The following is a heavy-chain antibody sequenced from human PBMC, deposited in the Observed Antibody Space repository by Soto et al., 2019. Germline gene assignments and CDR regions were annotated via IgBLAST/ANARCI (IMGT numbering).Heavy chain of an antibody. CDR2: IIPIFATA. CDR1: GGTFSSYA. J-gene: IGHJ4*01. Sequence: ASVKVSCKASGGTFSSYAINWVRQAPGQGLEWLGKIIPIFATASYAQNFQGRVTLTADESTSTAYMELSRLRSEDTAVYYCARGSYYDSSGYYWGFDYWGQGTLVTVSS. CDR3: ARGSYYDSSGYYWGFDY. D-gene: IGHD3-22*01. V-gene: IGHV1-69*13.